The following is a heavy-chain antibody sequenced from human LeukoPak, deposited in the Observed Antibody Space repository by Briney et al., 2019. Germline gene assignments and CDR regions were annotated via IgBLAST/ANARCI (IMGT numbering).Heavy chain of an antibody. Sequence: GGSLRLSCAASGFTFSSYAMSWVRQAPGKGLEWVSAISGSGGSTYYADSVKGRFTISRDNFKNTLYLQMNSLRAEDRAVYYCVKLMIVVVDDAFDIWGQGTMVTVSS. D-gene: IGHD3-22*01. J-gene: IGHJ3*02. V-gene: IGHV3-23*01. CDR1: GFTFSSYA. CDR3: VKLMIVVVDDAFDI. CDR2: ISGSGGST.